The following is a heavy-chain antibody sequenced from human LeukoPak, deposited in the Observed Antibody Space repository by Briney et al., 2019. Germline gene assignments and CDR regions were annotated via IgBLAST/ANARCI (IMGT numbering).Heavy chain of an antibody. CDR3: ARGPMAAASLGFDY. CDR1: GFTVSSNY. D-gene: IGHD6-13*01. Sequence: GGSLRLSCAASGFTVSSNYMSWVRQAPGKGLEWVSVIYSGGSIYYADSVKGRFTISRDNSKNTLYLQMNSLRAEDTAVYCCARGPMAAASLGFDYWGQGTLVTVSS. V-gene: IGHV3-53*01. J-gene: IGHJ4*02. CDR2: IYSGGSI.